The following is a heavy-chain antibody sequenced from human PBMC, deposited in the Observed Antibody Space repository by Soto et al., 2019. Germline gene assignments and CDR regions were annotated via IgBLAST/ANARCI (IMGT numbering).Heavy chain of an antibody. D-gene: IGHD6-13*01. J-gene: IGHJ5*02. Sequence: ASVKVSCKASGYTFTSYDINWVRQATGQGLEWMGWMIPNRGNTGYAQKFQGRVTMTRNTSISTAYMEMSSLRSEDTAVYYCARGGAAAGTRRFDPWGQGTLVTVSS. V-gene: IGHV1-8*02. CDR1: GYTFTSYD. CDR2: MIPNRGNT. CDR3: ARGGAAAGTRRFDP.